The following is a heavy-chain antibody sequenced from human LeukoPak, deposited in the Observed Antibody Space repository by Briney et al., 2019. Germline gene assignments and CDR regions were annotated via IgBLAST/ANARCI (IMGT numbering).Heavy chain of an antibody. CDR2: MNPNSGST. V-gene: IGHV1-8*03. J-gene: IGHJ4*02. Sequence: ASVKVSCKASGYTFTSYDINWVRQATGQGLEWMGWMNPNSGSTGYAQKFQGRVTITRNTSISTAYMELSGLRSEDTAVYYCARGRSTGYPYYFEYWAREPWSPSPQ. D-gene: IGHD5-12*01. CDR3: ARGRSTGYPYYFEY. CDR1: GYTFTSYD.